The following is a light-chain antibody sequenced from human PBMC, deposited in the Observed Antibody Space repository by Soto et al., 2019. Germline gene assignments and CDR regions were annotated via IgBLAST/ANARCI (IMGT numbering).Light chain of an antibody. CDR3: QQYNKWPPQYT. V-gene: IGKV3-15*01. CDR1: QSISSD. CDR2: GAS. Sequence: EIVMTQSPATLSVSPGERATLSCRASQSISSDLAWYQQKPGQAPRLLIYGASTRATDIPARISGSGSGTDVTLTLSSLQSEDFAVYYCQQYNKWPPQYTFGQGTKLEIK. J-gene: IGKJ2*01.